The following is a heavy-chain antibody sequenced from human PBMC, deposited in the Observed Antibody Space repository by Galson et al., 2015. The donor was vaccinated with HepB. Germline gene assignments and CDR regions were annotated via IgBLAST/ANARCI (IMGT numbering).Heavy chain of an antibody. CDR1: HFTFSHFP. CDR2: ISYDGDNK. D-gene: IGHD3-16*01. CDR3: ARGGRDATLDH. V-gene: IGHV3-30-3*01. J-gene: IGHJ4*02. Sequence: SLRLSCAASHFTFSHFPMHWVRQAPGKGLAWLTFISYDGDNKTYADSVRGRFTISRDDSKNVLYLHMNSLRPDDTALYYCARGGRDATLDHWGQGTLVTVSS.